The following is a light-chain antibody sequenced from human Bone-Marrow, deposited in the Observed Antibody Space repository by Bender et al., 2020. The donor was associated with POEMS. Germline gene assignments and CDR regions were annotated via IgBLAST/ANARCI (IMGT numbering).Light chain of an antibody. CDR1: YSDAATYNL. V-gene: IGLV2-23*02. CDR3: CAYASRSTLV. CDR2: DVS. Sequence: QSALTQPASVSASPGQSITISCTAIYSDAATYNLVSWYQQHPGKAPKLIIYDVSKRPPGVSSRFSGFKSGNTPAPPTSGLQPEDEAPHYCCAYASRSTLVFGGGTKLTVL. J-gene: IGLJ3*02.